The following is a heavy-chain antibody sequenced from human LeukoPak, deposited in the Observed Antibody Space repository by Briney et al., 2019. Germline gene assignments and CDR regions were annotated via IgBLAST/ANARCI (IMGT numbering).Heavy chain of an antibody. J-gene: IGHJ5*02. CDR3: ARRLAAAEIDP. V-gene: IGHV4-59*08. CDR2: VYYTGST. CDR1: GGSISTYY. Sequence: SSDTLSLTCTVSGGSISTYYWSWIRQSPGKGLEWIGYVYYTGSTNYNPSLKSRVTISVDTSKNQFSLKLSSVTAADTAVYYCARRLAAAEIDPWGQGTLVTVSS. D-gene: IGHD6-13*01.